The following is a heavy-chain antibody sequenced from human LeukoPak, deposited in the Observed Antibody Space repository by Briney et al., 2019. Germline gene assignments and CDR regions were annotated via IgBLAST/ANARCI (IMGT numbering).Heavy chain of an antibody. CDR3: GRHLLRDSSPTRVDY. J-gene: IGHJ4*02. CDR2: ICSSGST. Sequence: SETLSLTCSVSGGSINSSNYHWGWIRQPPGKGLEWFGSICSSGSTYYNPSLKSRITISVDTSKNQFSLKLSSVTAADTAVYYCGRHLLRDSSPTRVDYWGRGTLVTVSS. D-gene: IGHD6-13*01. V-gene: IGHV4-39*01. CDR1: GGSINSSNYH.